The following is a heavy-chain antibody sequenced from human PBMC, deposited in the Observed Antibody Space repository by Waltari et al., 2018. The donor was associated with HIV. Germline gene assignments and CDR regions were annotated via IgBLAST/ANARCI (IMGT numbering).Heavy chain of an antibody. Sequence: QVPLVQSGTEVKKSGASVKVSSTASGYTFTNYDIYWGRQATGQGLEWMGWMNPKSGNTGYAQKFQGRVTMTRNTSISTAFMELRSLRYEDTAVYFCARGVNYSNWFDPWGQGTLVTVSS. CDR2: MNPKSGNT. J-gene: IGHJ5*02. D-gene: IGHD4-4*01. CDR1: GYTFTNYD. V-gene: IGHV1-8*01. CDR3: ARGVNYSNWFDP.